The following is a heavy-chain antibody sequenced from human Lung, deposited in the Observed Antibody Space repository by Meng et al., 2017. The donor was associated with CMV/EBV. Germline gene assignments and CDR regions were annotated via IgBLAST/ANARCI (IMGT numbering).Heavy chain of an antibody. V-gene: IGHV4-39*07. D-gene: IGHD3-3*01. J-gene: IGHJ5*02. Sequence: GSLRLXCTVSGGSISSSSYYWGWIRQPPGKGLEWIGSIYYSGSTYYNPSLKSRVTISVDTSKNQFSLKLSSVTAADTAVYCCARDLGGGVYDFWSGYPPGWLDPWGQGXLVTVSS. CDR1: GGSISSSSYY. CDR3: ARDLGGGVYDFWSGYPPGWLDP. CDR2: IYYSGST.